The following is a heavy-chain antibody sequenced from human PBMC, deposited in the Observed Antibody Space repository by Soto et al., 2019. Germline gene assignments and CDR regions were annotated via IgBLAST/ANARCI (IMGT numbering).Heavy chain of an antibody. V-gene: IGHV1-2*02. D-gene: IGHD3-16*01. Sequence: ASVKVSCKASGYNFIGYYIHWVRQAPGQGLEWMGWINPNGGDTTYAQNFQGRVTMTRDTSINTAYLELNRLKSDDTAVYYCARAVMQRRLRFDLWGRGTLVTVSS. J-gene: IGHJ2*01. CDR2: INPNGGDT. CDR1: GYNFIGYY. CDR3: ARAVMQRRLRFDL.